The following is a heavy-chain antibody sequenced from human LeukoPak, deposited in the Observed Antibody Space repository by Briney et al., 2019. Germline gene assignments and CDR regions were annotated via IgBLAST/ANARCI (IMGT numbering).Heavy chain of an antibody. CDR1: GYTFSGYY. V-gene: IGHV1-2*02. Sequence: ASVKVSCKASGYTFSGYYMHWVRQAPGQGHEWMGWISPKSGDTNYAQNFQGRVTMTRDTSIRTAYMELSRLTSDDTAVYYCARGRDKTTSPAIEYWGQGTLVTVSS. J-gene: IGHJ4*02. D-gene: IGHD2-2*01. CDR3: ARGRDKTTSPAIEY. CDR2: ISPKSGDT.